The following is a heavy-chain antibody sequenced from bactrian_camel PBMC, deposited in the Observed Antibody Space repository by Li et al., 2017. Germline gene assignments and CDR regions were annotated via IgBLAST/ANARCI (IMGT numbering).Heavy chain of an antibody. D-gene: IGHD4*01. CDR2: IIGADGDT. V-gene: IGHV3S1*01. Sequence: HVQLVESGGGSVQPGGSLRLSCTYHISDFNTGWMYWVRQAPGKEREGVAIIGADGDTSYIEVVKGRFTISRDNARNTMYLHMNSLKSEDTALYYCATTLMGYRDYEVEIFDGYWGQGTQVTVS. J-gene: IGHJ4*01. CDR3: ATTLMGYRDYEVEIFDGY. CDR1: ISDFNTGW.